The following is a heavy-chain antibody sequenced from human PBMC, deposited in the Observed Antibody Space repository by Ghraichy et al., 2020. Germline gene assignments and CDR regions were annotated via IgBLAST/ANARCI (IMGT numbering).Heavy chain of an antibody. CDR1: GGSISSYY. V-gene: IGHV4-59*08. CDR2: IYYSGST. CDR3: ARYDSGGYFFDY. Sequence: SETLSLTCTVSGGSISSYYWSWIRQPPGKGLEWIGYIYYSGSTNYNPSLKSRVTISVDTSKKQFSLKLSSVTAADTAVYYCARYDSGGYFFDYWGQGTLVTVSS. J-gene: IGHJ4*02. D-gene: IGHD3-22*01.